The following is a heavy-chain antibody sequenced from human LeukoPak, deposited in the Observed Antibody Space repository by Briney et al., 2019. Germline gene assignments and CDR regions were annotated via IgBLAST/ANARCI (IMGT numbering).Heavy chain of an antibody. V-gene: IGHV3-30-3*01. CDR2: ISYDGSNK. CDR1: GFTFSSYA. Sequence: GGSLRLSCAASGFTFSSYAMHWVRQAPGKGLEWVAVISYDGSNKYYADSVKGRFTISRDNSKNTLYLQMNSLRAEDTAVYYCAREELGSSLGFDPWGQGTLVTVSS. J-gene: IGHJ5*02. CDR3: AREELGSSLGFDP. D-gene: IGHD3-16*01.